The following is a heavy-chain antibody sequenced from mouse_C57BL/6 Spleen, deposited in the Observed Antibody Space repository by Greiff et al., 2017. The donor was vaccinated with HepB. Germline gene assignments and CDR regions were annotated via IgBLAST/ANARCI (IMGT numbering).Heavy chain of an antibody. Sequence: VQRVESGAELVKPGASVKISCKASGYAFSSYWMNWVKQRPGKGLEWIGQIYPGDGDTNYNGKFKGKATLTADKSSSTAYMQLSSLTSEDSAVYFCAVYDYDEGFAYWGQGTLVTVSA. V-gene: IGHV1-80*01. CDR2: IYPGDGDT. D-gene: IGHD2-4*01. J-gene: IGHJ3*01. CDR3: AVYDYDEGFAY. CDR1: GYAFSSYW.